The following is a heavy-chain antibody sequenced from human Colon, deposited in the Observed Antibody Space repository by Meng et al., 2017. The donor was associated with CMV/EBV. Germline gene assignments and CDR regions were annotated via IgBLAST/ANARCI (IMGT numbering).Heavy chain of an antibody. Sequence: GGSLRLSCAASGFTFSSYSMNWVRQAPGKGLEWVSSISSSSSYIYYADSVKGRFTISRDNAKNSLYLQMDSLKTEDTAVYYCARHCVSASCNLDPSPSWGQGTVVTVSS. CDR3: ARHCVSASCNLDPSPS. J-gene: IGHJ5*02. CDR2: ISSSSSYI. CDR1: GFTFSSYS. D-gene: IGHD2-2*01. V-gene: IGHV3-21*01.